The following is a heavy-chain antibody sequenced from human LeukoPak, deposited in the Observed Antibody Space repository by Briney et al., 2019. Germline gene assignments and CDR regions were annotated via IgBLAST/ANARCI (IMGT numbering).Heavy chain of an antibody. CDR3: ASHIAVAGPFDC. CDR1: GGSITSYY. V-gene: IGHV4-59*08. J-gene: IGHJ4*02. CDR2: IYYSGST. Sequence: PSETLSLTFTVSGGSITSYYWSWIRQPPGQGLEWIGYIYYSGSTNYNPSLKSRVTISVDTSKNQFSLKLSSVTAADTAVYYCASHIAVAGPFDCWGQGTLVTVSS. D-gene: IGHD6-19*01.